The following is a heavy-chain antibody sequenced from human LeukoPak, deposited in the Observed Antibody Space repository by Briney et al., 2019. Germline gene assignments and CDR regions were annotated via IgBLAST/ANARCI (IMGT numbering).Heavy chain of an antibody. CDR2: INHSGST. CDR1: GFTVSSNY. V-gene: IGHV4-34*01. Sequence: PGGSLRLSCAASGFTVSSNYMSWVRQPPGKGLEWIGEINHSGSTNYNPSLKSRVTISVDTSKNQFSLKLSSVTAADTAVYYCARGPYYYGMVVWGQGTTVTVSS. CDR3: ARGPYYYGMVV. J-gene: IGHJ6*02.